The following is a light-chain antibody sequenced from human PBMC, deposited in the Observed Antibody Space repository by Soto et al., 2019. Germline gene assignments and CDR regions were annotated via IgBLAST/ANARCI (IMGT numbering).Light chain of an antibody. CDR2: DAS. J-gene: IGKJ4*01. CDR1: QSIFNY. V-gene: IGKV1-33*01. Sequence: DVQLTQSPSTLSASVGDRVAITCQASQSIFNYLNWFQHRPGTAPQLLISDASHLEPGVPSRFSGQRSGTDFTLIITNLQPEDFATYYCQQYVDLPLTFGGGTRVEV. CDR3: QQYVDLPLT.